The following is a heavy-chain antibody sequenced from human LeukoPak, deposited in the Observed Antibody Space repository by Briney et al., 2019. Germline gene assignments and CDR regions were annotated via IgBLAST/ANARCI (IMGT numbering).Heavy chain of an antibody. Sequence: SETLSLTCTVSGGSISSSSYYWGWIRQPPGKGLEWIGSIYYSGSTYYNPSLKSRVTISVDTSKNQLSLKLSSVTAADTAVYYCARRSSSSWEYYFDYWGQGTLVTVSS. CDR3: ARRSSSSWEYYFDY. D-gene: IGHD6-13*01. J-gene: IGHJ4*02. CDR1: GGSISSSSYY. CDR2: IYYSGST. V-gene: IGHV4-39*01.